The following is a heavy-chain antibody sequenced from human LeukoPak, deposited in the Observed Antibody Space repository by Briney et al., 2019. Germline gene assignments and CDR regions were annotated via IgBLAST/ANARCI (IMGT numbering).Heavy chain of an antibody. CDR3: ARDYGDYAGEFDY. Sequence: GGSLRLSCAASGFTFSSYSMNWVRQAPGKGLEWVSSISSSSSYIYYADSVKGRFTISRDNAKNSLYLQMNSLRAEDTAVYYCARDYGDYAGEFDYWGQGTLVIVSS. V-gene: IGHV3-21*01. CDR1: GFTFSSYS. J-gene: IGHJ4*02. D-gene: IGHD4-17*01. CDR2: ISSSSSYI.